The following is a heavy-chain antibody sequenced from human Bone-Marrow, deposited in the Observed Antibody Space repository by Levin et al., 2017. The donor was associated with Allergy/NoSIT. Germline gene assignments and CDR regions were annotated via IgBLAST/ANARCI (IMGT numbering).Heavy chain of an antibody. CDR2: VYYTGST. CDR1: GGSVSSGNYY. J-gene: IGHJ6*02. D-gene: IGHD5-18*01. V-gene: IGHV4-61*01. CDR3: ARDLPRDTFDFYYGMDV. Sequence: PSETLSLTCTVSGGSVSSGNYYWNWIRQPPGKGLEWIGYVYYTGSTDYNPSLKSRVIMSVDTSKNQFSLKLTSVTAADTAVYYCARDLPRDTFDFYYGMDVWGQGTTVTVSS.